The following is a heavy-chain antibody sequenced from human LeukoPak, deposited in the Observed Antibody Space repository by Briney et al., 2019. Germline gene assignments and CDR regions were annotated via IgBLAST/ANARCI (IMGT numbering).Heavy chain of an antibody. J-gene: IGHJ4*02. CDR1: GFTFDDYA. V-gene: IGHV3-9*01. Sequence: GRSLRLSCAASGFTFDDYAMHWVRQAPGKGLEWVSGISWNSGSIGYADSVKGRFTISRDNAKNSLYLQMNSLSAEDTALYYCATSVTAAAAGTPPGGYWGQGTLVTVSS. D-gene: IGHD6-13*01. CDR3: ATSVTAAAAGTPPGGY. CDR2: ISWNSGSI.